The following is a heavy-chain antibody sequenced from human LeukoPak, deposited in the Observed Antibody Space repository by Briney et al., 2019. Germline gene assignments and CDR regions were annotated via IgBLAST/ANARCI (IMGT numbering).Heavy chain of an antibody. V-gene: IGHV4-59*01. J-gene: IGHJ4*02. CDR3: ARSDTHHIHSSSWHFDY. CDR1: GGSIGTNY. D-gene: IGHD6-13*01. CDR2: SSYSGSS. Sequence: PSETLSLTCSVSGGSIGTNYWSWIRQVPGKGLEWIGYSSYSGSSNYNPFLKSRVTISVDTSKTQFSLYLNSVTAADTAVYYCARSDTHHIHSSSWHFDYWGQGTLVTVSS.